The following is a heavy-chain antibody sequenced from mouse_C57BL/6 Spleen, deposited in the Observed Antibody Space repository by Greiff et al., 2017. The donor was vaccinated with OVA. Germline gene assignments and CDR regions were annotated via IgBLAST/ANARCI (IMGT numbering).Heavy chain of an antibody. J-gene: IGHJ3*01. CDR3: VSPTDGFWFAY. CDR2: IRSKSNNYAT. D-gene: IGHD2-3*01. V-gene: IGHV10-1*01. CDR1: GFSFNTYA. Sequence: EVMLVESGGGLVQPKGSLKLSCAASGFSFNTYAMNWVRQAPGTGLEWVARIRSKSNNYATYYADSVKDRFTISRDDSESMLYLQMNNLKTEDTAMYYCVSPTDGFWFAYWGQGTLVTVSA.